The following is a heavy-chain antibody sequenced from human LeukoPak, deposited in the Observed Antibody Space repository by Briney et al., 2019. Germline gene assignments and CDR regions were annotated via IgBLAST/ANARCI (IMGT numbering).Heavy chain of an antibody. Sequence: GASVKVSCKTSGYTFTSYGIGWVRQAPGQGLEWMGWISAYNGNTNYAQKLQGRVTMTTDTSTSTAYMELRSLRSDDTAVYYCARSITGTTPGAFDIWGQGTMVTVSS. CDR1: GYTFTSYG. CDR2: ISAYNGNT. D-gene: IGHD1-7*01. CDR3: ARSITGTTPGAFDI. J-gene: IGHJ3*02. V-gene: IGHV1-18*01.